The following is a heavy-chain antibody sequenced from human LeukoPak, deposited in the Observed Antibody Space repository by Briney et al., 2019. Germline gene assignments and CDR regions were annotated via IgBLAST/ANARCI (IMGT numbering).Heavy chain of an antibody. CDR3: ARGPLGLILGFDP. J-gene: IGHJ5*02. D-gene: IGHD2-8*02. CDR1: GGSISSGGYY. Sequence: KSSQTLSLTCTVSGGSISSGGYYWSWIRQHPGKGLEWIGYIYYSGSTYYNPSLKSRVTISVDTSKNQFSLKLSSVTAADTAVYYCARGPLGLILGFDPWGQGTLVTVSS. CDR2: IYYSGST. V-gene: IGHV4-31*03.